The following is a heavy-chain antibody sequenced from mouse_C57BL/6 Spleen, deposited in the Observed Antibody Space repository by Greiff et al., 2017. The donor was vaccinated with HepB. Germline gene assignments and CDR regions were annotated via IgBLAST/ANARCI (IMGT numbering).Heavy chain of an antibody. CDR2: IDPEDGET. CDR3: ASYDGYYGPGFAY. V-gene: IGHV14-2*01. J-gene: IGHJ3*01. Sequence: EVQLQQSGAELVKPGASVKLSCTASGFNIKDYYMHWVKQRTEQGLEWIGRIDPEDGETKYATKFQGKATITADTSSNTAYLQLSSLTSEDTAVYYCASYDGYYGPGFAYWGQGTLVTVSA. D-gene: IGHD2-3*01. CDR1: GFNIKDYY.